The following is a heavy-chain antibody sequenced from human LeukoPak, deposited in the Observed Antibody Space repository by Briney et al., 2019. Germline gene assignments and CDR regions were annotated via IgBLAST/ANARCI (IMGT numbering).Heavy chain of an antibody. D-gene: IGHD3-9*01. CDR3: ARVTGYMIEDYFDY. J-gene: IGHJ4*02. Sequence: SETLSLTCTVSGGSISSYYWSWIRQPPGKGLEWIGYIYYSGSTNYNPSLKSRVTISVDTSKNQFSLKLSSVTAADTAMYYCARVTGYMIEDYFDYWGQGILVTVSS. CDR1: GGSISSYY. CDR2: IYYSGST. V-gene: IGHV4-59*01.